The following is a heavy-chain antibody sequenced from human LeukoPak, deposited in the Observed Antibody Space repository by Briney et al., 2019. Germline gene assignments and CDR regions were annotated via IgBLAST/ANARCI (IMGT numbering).Heavy chain of an antibody. J-gene: IGHJ3*02. CDR1: GFTFSSYG. D-gene: IGHD3-16*01. Sequence: PGGSLRLSCAASGFTFSSYGMHWVRQPPGKGLEWVSGISWNSGGTGYADSVKGRFTISRDNAKNTLYLQMNSLRAEDTAVYYCARVGAATYAFDIWGQGTMVTVSS. V-gene: IGHV3-9*01. CDR3: ARVGAATYAFDI. CDR2: ISWNSGGT.